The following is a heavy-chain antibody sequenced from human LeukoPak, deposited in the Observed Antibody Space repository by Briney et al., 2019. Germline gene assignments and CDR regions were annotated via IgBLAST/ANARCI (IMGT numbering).Heavy chain of an antibody. D-gene: IGHD3-22*01. CDR2: IYHSGST. V-gene: IGHV4-4*02. Sequence: PSETLSLTCGVSGGSISSSYWWSWVRQPPGKGLEWIGEIYHSGSTNYNPSLKSRVTISVDTSKNQFSLKLSSVTAADAAVYYCARRGYYDSSGYYPRQRPNWFDPWGQGTLVTVSS. J-gene: IGHJ5*02. CDR1: GGSISSSYW. CDR3: ARRGYYDSSGYYPRQRPNWFDP.